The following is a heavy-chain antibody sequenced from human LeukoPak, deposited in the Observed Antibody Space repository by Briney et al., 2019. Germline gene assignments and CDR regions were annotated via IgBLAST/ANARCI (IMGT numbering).Heavy chain of an antibody. CDR1: GGSISSSSYY. Sequence: SETLSLTCTVSGGSISSSSYYWSWIRQPPGKGLEWIGYIYYSGSTNYNPSLKSRVTISVDTSKNQFSLKLSSVTAADTAVYYCARSGSYGGGGGEFDYWGQGTLVTVSS. V-gene: IGHV4-61*01. CDR2: IYYSGST. CDR3: ARSGSYGGGGGEFDY. J-gene: IGHJ4*02. D-gene: IGHD1-26*01.